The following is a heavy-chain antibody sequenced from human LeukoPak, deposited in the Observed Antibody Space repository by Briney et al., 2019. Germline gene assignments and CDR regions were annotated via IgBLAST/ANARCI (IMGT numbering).Heavy chain of an antibody. CDR1: GFTFSNYW. J-gene: IGHJ4*02. CDR3: ARVRSSGWSYFDY. D-gene: IGHD6-19*01. Sequence: GGSLRLSCAASGFTFSNYWMHWVRQAPGKGLVWVSRINSDGSSTSYADSVKGRFTISRDHAKNTPYLQMNSLRAEDTAVYYCARVRSSGWSYFDYWGQGTLVTVSS. V-gene: IGHV3-74*01. CDR2: INSDGSST.